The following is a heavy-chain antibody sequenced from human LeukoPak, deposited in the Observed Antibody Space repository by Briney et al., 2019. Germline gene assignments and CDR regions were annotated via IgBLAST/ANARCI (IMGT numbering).Heavy chain of an antibody. CDR3: ANRATGSGYYYMDV. D-gene: IGHD5-12*01. CDR2: ISGSGGST. J-gene: IGHJ6*03. V-gene: IGHV3-23*01. Sequence: GGSLRFSCAASGFTFSSYGMSWVRQAPGKGLEWVSAISGSGGSTYYADSVKGRFTISRDNSKNTLYLQMNSLRAEDTAVYYCANRATGSGYYYMDVWGKGTTVTISS. CDR1: GFTFSSYG.